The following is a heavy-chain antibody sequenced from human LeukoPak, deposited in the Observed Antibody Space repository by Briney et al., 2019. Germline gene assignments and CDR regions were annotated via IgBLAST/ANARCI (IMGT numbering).Heavy chain of an antibody. V-gene: IGHV3-23*01. CDR2: ISGSGGST. Sequence: HPGGSLRLSCAASGFTFSSYAMSWVRQAPGKGLEWVSAISGSGGSTYYADSVKGRFTISRDNSKNTLYLQMNSLRAGDTAVYYCAKGVVVVPAVVQGTAYYYYGMDVWGQGTTVTASS. D-gene: IGHD2-2*01. CDR1: GFTFSSYA. CDR3: AKGVVVVPAVVQGTAYYYYGMDV. J-gene: IGHJ6*02.